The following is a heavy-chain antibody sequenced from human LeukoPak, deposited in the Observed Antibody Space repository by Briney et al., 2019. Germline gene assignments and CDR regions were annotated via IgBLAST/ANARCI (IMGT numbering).Heavy chain of an antibody. CDR1: GFTFSSYR. J-gene: IGHJ3*02. Sequence: GRSLRLSCAASGFTFSSYRMHWVRQAPGKGLEWVAVISYDGSNKYYADSVKGRFTISRDNSKNTLYLQMNSLRAEDTAVYYCAKEDFLDAFDIWGQGTMVTVSS. CDR3: AKEDFLDAFDI. D-gene: IGHD3/OR15-3a*01. V-gene: IGHV3-30*18. CDR2: ISYDGSNK.